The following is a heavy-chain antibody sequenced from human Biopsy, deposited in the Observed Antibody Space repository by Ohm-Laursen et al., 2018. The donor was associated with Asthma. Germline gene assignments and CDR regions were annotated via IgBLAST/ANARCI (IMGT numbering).Heavy chain of an antibody. J-gene: IGHJ3*02. CDR3: ARESGQDSGGTGAFDR. D-gene: IGHD4-23*01. V-gene: IGHV3-30*03. Sequence: SLRLSCTASGFVFSQSGMHWVRQAPGKGLEWVALISSDGHNKYYKDSVKGRFTISRDSSKLRLYLEINSLRVEDSAVYYCARESGQDSGGTGAFDRWGQGRRVAVSS. CDR2: ISSDGHNK. CDR1: GFVFSQSG.